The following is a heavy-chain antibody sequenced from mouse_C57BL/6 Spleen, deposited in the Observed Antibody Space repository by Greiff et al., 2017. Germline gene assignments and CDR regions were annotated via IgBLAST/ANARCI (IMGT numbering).Heavy chain of an antibody. CDR2: IWRGGST. CDR3: AKTGGTYGNSPVDY. D-gene: IGHD2-1*01. V-gene: IGHV2-5*01. Sequence: QVQLKESGPGLVQPSQSLSITCTVSGFSLTSYGVHWVRQSPGKGLEWLGVIWRGGSTDYNAAFMSRLSITKDNSKSQVFFKMNSLQADDTAIYYCAKTGGTYGNSPVDYWGQGTSVTVSS. J-gene: IGHJ4*01. CDR1: GFSLTSYG.